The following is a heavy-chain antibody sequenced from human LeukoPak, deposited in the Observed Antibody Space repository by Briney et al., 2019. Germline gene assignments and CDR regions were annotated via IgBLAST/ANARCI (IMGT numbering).Heavy chain of an antibody. CDR3: ARDSPLGLLWFGESLNGFDY. D-gene: IGHD3-10*01. V-gene: IGHV1-18*01. CDR2: ISAYNGNT. Sequence: EASVKVSCKASGYTFTSYGISWVRQAPGQGLERMGWISAYNGNTNYAQKLQGRVTMTTDTSTSTAYMELRSLRSDDTAVYYCARDSPLGLLWFGESLNGFDYWGQGTLVTVSS. J-gene: IGHJ4*02. CDR1: GYTFTSYG.